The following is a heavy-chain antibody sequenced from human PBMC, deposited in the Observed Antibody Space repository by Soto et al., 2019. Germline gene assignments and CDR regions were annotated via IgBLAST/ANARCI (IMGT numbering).Heavy chain of an antibody. CDR2: TYYRSKWYN. CDR1: GDSVSSNRAA. J-gene: IGHJ4*02. Sequence: SQTLSLTCPISGDSVSSNRAAWNWIRQSTSRALEWLSRTYYRSKWYNDYAESVKSRITVNPDTSENQFSLQLNSVTPEDTAVYYCARDREYGGPYYLYFWGQGRLCTVSS. V-gene: IGHV6-1*01. D-gene: IGHD3-10*01. CDR3: ARDREYGGPYYLYF.